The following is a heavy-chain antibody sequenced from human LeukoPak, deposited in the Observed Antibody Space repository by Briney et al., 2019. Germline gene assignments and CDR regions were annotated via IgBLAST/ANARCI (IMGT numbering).Heavy chain of an antibody. CDR2: IYSTGGT. V-gene: IGHV4-61*02. Sequence: SETLSLTCTVSCGSISSGSYFWSWIRQSAGKGLEWIGGIYSTGGTNYNPSLKTRVTLSVDTSKSQFSLKLSSVTAAATAVYSCARGRNMATITVPFSDLWGQGNLVTVSS. CDR3: ARGRNMATITVPFSDL. CDR1: CGSISSGSYF. J-gene: IGHJ5*02. D-gene: IGHD5-24*01.